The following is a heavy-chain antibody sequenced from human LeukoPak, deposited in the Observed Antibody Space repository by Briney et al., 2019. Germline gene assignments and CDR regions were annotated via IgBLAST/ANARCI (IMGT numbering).Heavy chain of an antibody. Sequence: GRSLRLSCAASGFTFSTYGMHWVRQAPGKGLEWVAVTSDDGSSKYYADSVKGRFTISRDNSKNTLYLQMNSLRAEDTAVHYCAKDSSSGWYGDYFDYWGQGILVTVSS. J-gene: IGHJ4*02. D-gene: IGHD6-19*01. CDR3: AKDSSSGWYGDYFDY. V-gene: IGHV3-30*18. CDR2: TSDDGSSK. CDR1: GFTFSTYG.